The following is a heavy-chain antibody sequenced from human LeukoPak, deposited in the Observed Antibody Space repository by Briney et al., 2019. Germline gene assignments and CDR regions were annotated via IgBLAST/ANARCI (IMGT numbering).Heavy chain of an antibody. J-gene: IGHJ3*02. Sequence: SETLSLTCTVSGGSISSYYWSWIRQPPGKGLEWIGYISYSGSTNYNPSLKRRVTISVDTCKNQFSLKLSSVTAADTAVYYCARAGYSSGWFNDAFDIWGQGTMVTVSS. CDR3: ARAGYSSGWFNDAFDI. V-gene: IGHV4-59*01. D-gene: IGHD6-19*01. CDR2: ISYSGST. CDR1: GGSISSYY.